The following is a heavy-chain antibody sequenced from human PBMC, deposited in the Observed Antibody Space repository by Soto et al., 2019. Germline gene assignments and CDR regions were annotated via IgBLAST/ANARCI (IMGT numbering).Heavy chain of an antibody. V-gene: IGHV3-30*18. CDR3: AKDIWGDFGDLNLPGY. CDR1: GFTFSSFG. D-gene: IGHD4-17*01. J-gene: IGHJ4*02. Sequence: QVLLVESGGGVVQPGRSLRISCAVSGFTFSSFGMHWVRQAPGKGLEWVAVISDDGSSKHYADSLKGRFTISRDNSNNTLYLQMDSLGPEDTAVYYCAKDIWGDFGDLNLPGYWGQGTLVTVSS. CDR2: ISDDGSSK.